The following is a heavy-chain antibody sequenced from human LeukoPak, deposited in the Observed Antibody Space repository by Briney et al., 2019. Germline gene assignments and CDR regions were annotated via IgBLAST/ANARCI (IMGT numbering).Heavy chain of an antibody. CDR3: ARDSRIAAAGNAYFDY. J-gene: IGHJ4*02. CDR1: GFTFSSYS. V-gene: IGHV3-21*01. D-gene: IGHD6-13*01. Sequence: PGGSLRLSCAASGFTFSSYSMNWVRQAPGKGLEWVSSISSSSSCIYYADSVKGRFTISRDNAKNSLYLQMNSLRAEDTAVYYCARDSRIAAAGNAYFDYWGQGTLVTVSS. CDR2: ISSSSSCI.